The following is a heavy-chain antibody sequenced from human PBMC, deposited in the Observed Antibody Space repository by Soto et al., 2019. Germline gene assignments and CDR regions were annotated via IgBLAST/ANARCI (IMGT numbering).Heavy chain of an antibody. V-gene: IGHV4-59*01. D-gene: IGHD3-9*01. CDR3: ARETASATPFDYYYYYYMDV. Sequence: SGTLSLTCTASGGSISSYYWSWIRQPPGKGLEWIGYIYYSGSTNYNPSLKSRVTISVDTSKNQFSLKLSSVTAADTAVYYCARETASATPFDYYYYYYMDVWGKGTTVTVSS. J-gene: IGHJ6*03. CDR2: IYYSGST. CDR1: GGSISSYY.